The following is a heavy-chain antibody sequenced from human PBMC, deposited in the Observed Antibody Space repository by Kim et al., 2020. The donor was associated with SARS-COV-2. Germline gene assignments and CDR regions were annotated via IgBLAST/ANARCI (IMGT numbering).Heavy chain of an antibody. CDR1: GFTFSSYG. J-gene: IGHJ4*02. V-gene: IGHV3-33*01. D-gene: IGHD3-10*01. Sequence: GGSLRLSCAASGFTFSSYGMHWVRQAPGKGLEWVAVIWYDGSNKYYADSVKGRFTISRDNSKNTLYLQMNSLRAEDTAVYYCARAYFHYYGSGSYLGYWGQGTLVTVSS. CDR3: ARAYFHYYGSGSYLGY. CDR2: IWYDGSNK.